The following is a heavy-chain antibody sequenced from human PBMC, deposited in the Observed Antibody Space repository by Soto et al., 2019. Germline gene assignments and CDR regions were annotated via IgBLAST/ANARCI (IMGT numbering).Heavy chain of an antibody. D-gene: IGHD3-3*01. CDR1: GGSISSSSYY. CDR3: ARAPFDDFWSGYLH. J-gene: IGHJ4*02. CDR2: IFYSGST. Sequence: SETLSLTCTVSGGSISSSSYYWGWIRQPPGKGLEWIGSIFYSGSTYYNPSLKSRVTISVDTSKNQFSLKLTSVTAADTAVYYCARAPFDDFWSGYLHWGQGTLVTVS. V-gene: IGHV4-39*01.